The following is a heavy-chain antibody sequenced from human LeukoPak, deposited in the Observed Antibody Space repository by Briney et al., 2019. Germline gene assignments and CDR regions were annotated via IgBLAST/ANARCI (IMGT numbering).Heavy chain of an antibody. D-gene: IGHD3-3*01. Sequence: SETLSLTCAVYGGSFSGYYWSWIRQPPGKGLEWIGEINHSGSTNYNPSLKSRVTISVDTSKNQFSLKLSSVTAAGTAVYYCARGAGSYDFWSGYSEHGEYYFDYWGQGTLVTVSS. V-gene: IGHV4-34*01. CDR1: GGSFSGYY. CDR2: INHSGST. J-gene: IGHJ4*02. CDR3: ARGAGSYDFWSGYSEHGEYYFDY.